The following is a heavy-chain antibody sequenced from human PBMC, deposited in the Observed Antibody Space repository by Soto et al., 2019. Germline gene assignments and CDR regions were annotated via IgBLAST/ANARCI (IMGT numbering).Heavy chain of an antibody. CDR1: GGSISSSY. V-gene: IGHV4-59*01. CDR3: ARDKYCSGGSCRKNWFDP. D-gene: IGHD2-15*01. CDR2: IYDDGSA. Sequence: PSETLSPTCTVSGGSISSSYWSWIRQPPGKGLEWLAYIYDDGSANYNPSLKSRATISLDMSKNQFSLKLTSVTAADTAVYYCARDKYCSGGSCRKNWFDPWGQGTLVTVSS. J-gene: IGHJ5*02.